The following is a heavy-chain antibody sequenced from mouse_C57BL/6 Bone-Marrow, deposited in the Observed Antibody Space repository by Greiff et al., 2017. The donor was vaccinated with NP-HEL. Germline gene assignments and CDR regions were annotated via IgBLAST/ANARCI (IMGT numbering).Heavy chain of an antibody. CDR2: IYPSDSET. V-gene: IGHV1-61*01. CDR1: GYTFTSYW. J-gene: IGHJ2*01. Sequence: QVQLQQPGAELVRPGSSVKLSCKASGYTFTSYWMDWVKQRPGQGLEWIGNIYPSDSETHYNQKFKDKATLTVDKSSSTAYMQLSSLTSEDSAVYYCARSPTLITTVDLVDYWGQGTTLTVSS. D-gene: IGHD1-1*01. CDR3: ARSPTLITTVDLVDY.